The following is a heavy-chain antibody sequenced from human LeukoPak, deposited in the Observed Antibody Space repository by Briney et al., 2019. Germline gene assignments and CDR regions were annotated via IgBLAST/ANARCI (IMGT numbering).Heavy chain of an antibody. CDR1: GGSISSYY. V-gene: IGHV4-59*01. CDR2: IYYSGST. J-gene: IGHJ4*02. D-gene: IGHD1-26*01. CDR3: ARGVSSGSYPPRY. Sequence: NPSETLSLTCTVSGGSISSYYWSWIRQPPGKGPEWIGYIYYSGSTNYTPSLKSRVTISVDTSKNQFSLKLNSVTAADTAVYYCARGVSSGSYPPRYWGQGTLVTVSP.